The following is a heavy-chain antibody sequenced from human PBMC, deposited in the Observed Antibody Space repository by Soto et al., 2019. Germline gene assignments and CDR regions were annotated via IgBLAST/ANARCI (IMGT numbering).Heavy chain of an antibody. CDR3: AANDFWSGYYNYYYGIDV. Sequence: QMQLVQSGPEVKKPGTSVKVSCKASGFTFTSSAVQWVRQARGQRLEWIGWIVVGSGNTNYAQKFQERVTITRDMSTSTAYMELSSLRSEDTAVYYCAANDFWSGYYNYYYGIDVWGQGTTVTVSS. J-gene: IGHJ6*02. V-gene: IGHV1-58*01. CDR2: IVVGSGNT. D-gene: IGHD3-3*01. CDR1: GFTFTSSA.